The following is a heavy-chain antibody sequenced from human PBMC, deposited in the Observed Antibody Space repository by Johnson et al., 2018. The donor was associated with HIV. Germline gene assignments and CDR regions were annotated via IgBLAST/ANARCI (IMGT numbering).Heavy chain of an antibody. CDR2: IYSGGST. D-gene: IGHD3-22*01. CDR1: GFTVSSNY. CDR3: AKDVGNYWPDAFDI. J-gene: IGHJ3*02. Sequence: VQLVESGGGLVQPGGSLRLSCAASGFTVSSNYMSWVRQAPGKGLEWVSVIYSGGSTYYADSVRGRLTISRDNSKKMGYLQMNSLRTEDTAVYYCAKDVGNYWPDAFDIWGQGTMVTVSS. V-gene: IGHV3-66*02.